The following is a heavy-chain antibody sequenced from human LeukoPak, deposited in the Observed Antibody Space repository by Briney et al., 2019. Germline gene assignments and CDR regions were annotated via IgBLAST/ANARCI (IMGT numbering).Heavy chain of an antibody. CDR3: ITAGDTAMVLNY. CDR1: GFTFSGSA. V-gene: IGHV3-73*01. Sequence: GGSLRLSCAASGFTFSGSAMHWVRQASGKALEWVGRIRSKANSYATAYAASVKGRFTISRDDSKNTAYLQMNSLKTEDTAVYYCITAGDTAMVLNYWGQGTLVTVSS. CDR2: IRSKANSYAT. D-gene: IGHD5-18*01. J-gene: IGHJ4*02.